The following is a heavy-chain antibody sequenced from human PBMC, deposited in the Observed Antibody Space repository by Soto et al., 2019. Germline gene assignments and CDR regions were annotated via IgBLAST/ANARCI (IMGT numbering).Heavy chain of an antibody. CDR2: IWSDGSYE. CDR3: ARGTGPGSFLIDD. CDR1: GFIFSNYA. V-gene: IGHV3-33*01. J-gene: IGHJ4*02. D-gene: IGHD3-10*01. Sequence: QVQLVGSGGGVVQPGRSLRLSCAASGFIFSNYAMHWVRQAPGQGLEWVALIWSDGSYENYAESVKGRFTISRDNSKNTLYLQVNSLRVDDTAVFFCARGTGPGSFLIDDWGQGTLVTVSS.